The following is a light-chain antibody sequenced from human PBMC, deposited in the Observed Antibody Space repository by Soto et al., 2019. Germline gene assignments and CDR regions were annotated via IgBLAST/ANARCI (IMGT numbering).Light chain of an antibody. Sequence: EIAWTLWPETVALSAGGTTNISSGAGQNIGTSLVSSQQKPGQSPGLLIYDASHRATGVPARFSGSGSGTDFTLTISGLQPEDFALYYCKQPSVWPITFAHGTRLEIK. CDR2: DAS. CDR3: KQPSVWPIT. V-gene: IGKV3-11*01. J-gene: IGKJ5*01. CDR1: QNIGTS.